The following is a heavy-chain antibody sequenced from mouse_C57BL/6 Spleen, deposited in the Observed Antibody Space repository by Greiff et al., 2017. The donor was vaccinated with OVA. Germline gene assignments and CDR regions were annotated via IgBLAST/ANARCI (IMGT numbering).Heavy chain of an antibody. CDR2: ISDGGSYT. J-gene: IGHJ2*01. CDR1: GFTFSSYA. V-gene: IGHV5-4*01. CDR3: ARVELWLRRNYFDY. D-gene: IGHD2-2*01. Sequence: EVQLQQSGGGLVKPGGSLKLSCAASGFTFSSYAMSWVRQTPEKRLEWVATISDGGSYTYYPDNVKGRFTISRDNAKNNLYLQMSHLKSEDTAMYYCARVELWLRRNYFDYWGQGTTLTVSS.